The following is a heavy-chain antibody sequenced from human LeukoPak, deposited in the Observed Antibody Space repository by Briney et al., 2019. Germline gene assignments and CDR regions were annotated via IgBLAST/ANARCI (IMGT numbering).Heavy chain of an antibody. Sequence: PGGSLRLSCAASGFTFSSYWMHWVRQAPGKGLVWVSRINSDGSVTSYADSVKGRFTISRDNAKNSLYLQMNGLRAEDTAVYYCARGPSSQFRTDYWGQGTLVTVSS. J-gene: IGHJ4*02. CDR3: ARGPSSQFRTDY. D-gene: IGHD2-2*01. CDR2: INSDGSVT. V-gene: IGHV3-74*01. CDR1: GFTFSSYW.